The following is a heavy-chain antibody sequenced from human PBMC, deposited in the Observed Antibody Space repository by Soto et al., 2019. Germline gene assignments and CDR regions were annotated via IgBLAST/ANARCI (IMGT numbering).Heavy chain of an antibody. CDR3: ARIARDSSGYYPIGYFDY. D-gene: IGHD3-22*01. V-gene: IGHV4-34*01. J-gene: IGHJ4*02. CDR1: GGVFRGFY. CDR2: INHSGST. Sequence: LGTPFPTLAVYGGVFRGFYWGWVPPPPGEGLEWIGEINHSGSTNYNPSLKSRVTISVDKSKKEVSLKLSSVTAADTAVYYCARIARDSSGYYPIGYFDYWGQGTLVTVSS.